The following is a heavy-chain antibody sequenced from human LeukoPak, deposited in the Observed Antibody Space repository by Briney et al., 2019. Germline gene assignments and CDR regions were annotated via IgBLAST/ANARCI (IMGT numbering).Heavy chain of an antibody. J-gene: IGHJ4*02. V-gene: IGHV4-4*07. CDR3: ARHRIVAAVGAFDY. CDR2: IYTSGST. Sequence: SETLSLTCTVSGDSISSYYWSWIRQPAGKGLEWIGRIYTSGSTNYNPSLKSRVTISVDTSKNQFSLKLSSVTAADTAVYYCARHRIVAAVGAFDYWGQGTLVIVSS. D-gene: IGHD6-13*01. CDR1: GDSISSYY.